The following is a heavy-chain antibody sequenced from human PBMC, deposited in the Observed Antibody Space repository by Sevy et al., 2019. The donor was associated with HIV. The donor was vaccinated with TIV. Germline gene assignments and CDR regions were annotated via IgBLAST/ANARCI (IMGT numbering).Heavy chain of an antibody. V-gene: IGHV3-66*02. Sequence: GGSLRLSCVASGFTVSSNYMNWVRQAPGKGLEWVSIIYRGGSTNYADSVKGRFTISRDNSKNTLYLQMNSLRAEDTAVYYCAVDRGGYLFAYWGHGTRVTGSS. J-gene: IGHJ4*01. CDR2: IYRGGST. CDR3: AVDRGGYLFAY. CDR1: GFTVSSNY. D-gene: IGHD3-22*01.